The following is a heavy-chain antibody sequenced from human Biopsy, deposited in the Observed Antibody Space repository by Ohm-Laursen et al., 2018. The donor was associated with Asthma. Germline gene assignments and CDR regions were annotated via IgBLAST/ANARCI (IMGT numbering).Heavy chain of an antibody. CDR3: ARDLGTTRMDV. Sequence: SSLRLSCAASGFSFSNFAIHWVRQAPGKGLEWVGVISKDASTQDYADSVKGRFTISRDNSKNMLYLQMNSLRAEDTAVYYCARDLGTTRMDVWGQGTTVTVSS. V-gene: IGHV3-30*07. CDR2: ISKDASTQ. J-gene: IGHJ6*02. CDR1: GFSFSNFA. D-gene: IGHD1-1*01.